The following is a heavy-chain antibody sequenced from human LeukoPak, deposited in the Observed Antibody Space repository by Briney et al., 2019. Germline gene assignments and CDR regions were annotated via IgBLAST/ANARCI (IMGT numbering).Heavy chain of an antibody. D-gene: IGHD3-3*01. CDR1: GGTFSSYA. J-gene: IGHJ4*02. CDR3: AVKLRSLDY. V-gene: IGHV1-69*13. CDR2: IIPIFGTA. Sequence: GASVTVSCTASGGTFSSYAISWVRPAPGQGLEWMGGIIPIFGTANYARKFQGRVTITADESTSTAYMELSSLRSEDTAVYYCAVKLRSLDYWGQGTLVTVSS.